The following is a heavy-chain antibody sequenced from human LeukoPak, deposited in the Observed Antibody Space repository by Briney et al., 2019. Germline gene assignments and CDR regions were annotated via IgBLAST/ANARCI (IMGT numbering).Heavy chain of an antibody. D-gene: IGHD5-18*01. CDR1: GFTFSSYW. CDR2: IKQDGSEK. CDR3: ARNNMPGYSYGNYYYYGMDV. V-gene: IGHV3-7*01. J-gene: IGHJ6*02. Sequence: GGSLRLSCAASGFTFSSYWMSWVRQAPGKGLKWVANIKQDGSEKYNVDSVKGRFTISRDNAKNSLYLQMNSLRAEDTAVYYCARNNMPGYSYGNYYYYGMDVWGQGTTVTVSS.